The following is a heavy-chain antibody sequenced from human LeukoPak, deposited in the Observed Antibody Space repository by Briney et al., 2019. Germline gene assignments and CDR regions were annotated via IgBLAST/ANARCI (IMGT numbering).Heavy chain of an antibody. Sequence: GGSLRLSCAASGFTFSSYAMSWVRQAPGKGLEWVSAISGSGGSTYYADSVKGRFTISRDNSKNTLYLQMNSLRAEDTAVFYCAKTPAVSVGTWFDPWGQGTLVTVSS. V-gene: IGHV3-23*01. J-gene: IGHJ5*02. CDR1: GFTFSSYA. D-gene: IGHD6-13*01. CDR2: ISGSGGST. CDR3: AKTPAVSVGTWFDP.